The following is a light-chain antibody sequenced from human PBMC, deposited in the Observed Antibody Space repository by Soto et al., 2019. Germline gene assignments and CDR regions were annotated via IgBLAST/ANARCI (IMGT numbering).Light chain of an antibody. Sequence: QPVLTQSPSASASLEASGKLTCTLSSGHSSYAIAWHQQQPEKGPRYLMKLNSDGSHSKGDGIPDRFSGSSSGAERYLTISSLQSEDEADYYCQTWGSGPVVFGGGTKLTVL. J-gene: IGLJ2*01. CDR3: QTWGSGPVV. CDR1: SGHSSYA. CDR2: LNSDGSH. V-gene: IGLV4-69*01.